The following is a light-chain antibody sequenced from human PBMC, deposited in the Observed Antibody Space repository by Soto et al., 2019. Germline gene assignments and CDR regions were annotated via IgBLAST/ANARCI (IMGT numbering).Light chain of an antibody. J-gene: IGLJ3*02. CDR3: GSWDDSLDGWV. Sequence: QLVLSQPPSASGTPGQRVTISCSGSSSNIGSNSVNWYQQLPGAAPTLLIYSFDQRPSGVPDRFSGSKSGTSASLAISGLQYQDEADYYCGSWDDSLDGWVFGGGTKLTVL. CDR1: SSNIGSNS. V-gene: IGLV1-44*01. CDR2: SFD.